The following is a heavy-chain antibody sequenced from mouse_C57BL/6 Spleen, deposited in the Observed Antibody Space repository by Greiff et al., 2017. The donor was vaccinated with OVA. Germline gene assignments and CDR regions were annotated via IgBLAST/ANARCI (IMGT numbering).Heavy chain of an antibody. CDR3: ASTSSYEYFDV. CDR1: GYTFTSYW. J-gene: IGHJ1*03. V-gene: IGHV1-7*01. CDR2: INPSSGST. D-gene: IGHD1-1*01. Sequence: QVQLKESGAELAKPGASVKLSCKASGYTFTSYWMHWVKQRPGQGLEWIGYINPSSGSTKYNQKFKDKATLTADKSSSTAYMQLSSLTYEDAADYYCASTSSYEYFDVWGTGTTVTVSS.